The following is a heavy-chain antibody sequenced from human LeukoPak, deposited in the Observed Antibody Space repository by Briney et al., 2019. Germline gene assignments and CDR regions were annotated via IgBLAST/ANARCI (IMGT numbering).Heavy chain of an antibody. CDR3: ARDDGSSDFDY. D-gene: IGHD6-6*01. Sequence: SETLSLTCSVSGGSISNYFWNWIRQPAGKGLEWIGRIYTSGSTNYNPSVKSRVTMSVDTSKNHFSLELSYVTAADTAVYYCARDDGSSDFDYWGRGALVTVSS. CDR2: IYTSGST. J-gene: IGHJ4*02. CDR1: GGSISNYF. V-gene: IGHV4-4*07.